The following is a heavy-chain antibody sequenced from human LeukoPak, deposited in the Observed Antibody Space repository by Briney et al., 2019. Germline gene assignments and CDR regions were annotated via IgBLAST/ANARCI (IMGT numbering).Heavy chain of an antibody. CDR1: GFTVSSNY. J-gene: IGHJ5*02. Sequence: GGSLRLSCAASGFTVSSNYMSWLRQAPGKGLEWVSDIYSGGSTYFADSVKGRFTISRHNSKNTMYLQMNSLRAEDTAVYYWARFLRTMVRGVIFGWFDPWGQGTLVTVSS. V-gene: IGHV3-53*04. CDR2: IYSGGST. D-gene: IGHD3-10*01. CDR3: ARFLRTMVRGVIFGWFDP.